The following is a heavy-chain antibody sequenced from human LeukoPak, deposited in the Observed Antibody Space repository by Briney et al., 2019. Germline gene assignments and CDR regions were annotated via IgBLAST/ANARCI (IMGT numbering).Heavy chain of an antibody. CDR1: GASFTSYA. V-gene: IGHV1-69*04. Sequence: SVKLSCKASGASFTSYAISWGRQAPGQGLGWVGRIIPILGVANFAQTFQDSVLITADKSTSTAYMEQSSLRSEDTAVYYCARDSTVIRHYYYCYGLDVWGQGTTVTVSS. CDR3: ARDSTVIRHYYYCYGLDV. J-gene: IGHJ6*02. D-gene: IGHD4-17*01. CDR2: IIPILGVA.